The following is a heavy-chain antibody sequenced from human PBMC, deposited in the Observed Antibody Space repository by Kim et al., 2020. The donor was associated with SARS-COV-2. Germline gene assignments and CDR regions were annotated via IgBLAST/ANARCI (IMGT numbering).Heavy chain of an antibody. CDR1: GFSFSSYS. CDR2: INSGSSYI. J-gene: IGHJ4*02. CDR3: ASFANYDVFVGPDHLYYFDD. D-gene: IGHD3-9*01. V-gene: IGHV3-21*01. Sequence: GGSLRLSCAASGFSFSSYSMNWVRQAPGKGLEWVSLINSGSSYIYNADSVKGRFTISRDNAKHSLYLQMTSLRAEDTAVYYCASFANYDVFVGPDHLYYFDDWGQGTLVTVSS.